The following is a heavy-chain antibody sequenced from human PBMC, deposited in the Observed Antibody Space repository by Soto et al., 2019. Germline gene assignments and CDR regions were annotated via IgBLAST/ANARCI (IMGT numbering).Heavy chain of an antibody. CDR2: ISAYNGNT. J-gene: IGHJ6*02. CDR3: ARYNYRRLLLRYFDYYYYGMDV. D-gene: IGHD3-9*01. V-gene: IGHV1-18*01. Sequence: GASVKVSCKASGYTFTSYGISWVRQAPGQGLEWMGWISAYNGNTNYAQKLQGRVTMTTDTSTSTAYMELRSLRSDDTAVYYCARYNYRRLLLRYFDYYYYGMDVWGQGTTVTVSS. CDR1: GYTFTSYG.